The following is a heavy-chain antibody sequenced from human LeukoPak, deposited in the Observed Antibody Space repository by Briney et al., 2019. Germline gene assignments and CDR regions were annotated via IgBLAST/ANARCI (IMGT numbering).Heavy chain of an antibody. CDR3: ARGLYCSSISCGGGLEY. CDR2: IQSDGRTT. J-gene: IGHJ4*02. V-gene: IGHV3-74*01. Sequence: GGSLRLSCAASGFTFSYYWMHWVHQVPGKGLVWFSHIQSDGRTTGYADSVKGRFTISRDNAKNTLYLQMNSLRTEDTAVYFCARGLYCSSISCGGGLEYWGQGTLVTVSS. CDR1: GFTFSYYW. D-gene: IGHD2-2*01.